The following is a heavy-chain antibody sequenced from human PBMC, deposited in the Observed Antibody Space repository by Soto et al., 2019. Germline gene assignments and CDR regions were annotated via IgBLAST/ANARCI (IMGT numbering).Heavy chain of an antibody. D-gene: IGHD3-10*01. CDR2: IWYDGSNK. CDR3: ATPGGGSGSGYAFDI. J-gene: IGHJ3*02. CDR1: GFNFRSFG. V-gene: IGHV3-30*02. Sequence: GGSLRLSCAASGFNFRSFGMHWVRQAPGKGLEWVAIIWYDGSNKYYADSVEGRFTISRDNSKNTLYLQMNSLRSDDTAVYYCATPGGGSGSGYAFDIWGQGTMVTVSS.